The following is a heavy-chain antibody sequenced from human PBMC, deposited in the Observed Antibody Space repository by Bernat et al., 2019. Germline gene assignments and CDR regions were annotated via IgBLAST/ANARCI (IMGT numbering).Heavy chain of an antibody. V-gene: IGHV4-39*01. Sequence: QLQLQESGPGLVKPSETLSLTCTVSGGSISSSSYYWGWIRQPPGKGLEWIGSIYYSGSTYYNPSLKSRVTISVDTSKNQFSLKLSSVTAADTAVYYCARTIAVAGPEAAFDYWGQGTLVTVSS. CDR2: IYYSGST. CDR3: ARTIAVAGPEAAFDY. D-gene: IGHD6-19*01. J-gene: IGHJ4*02. CDR1: GGSISSSSYY.